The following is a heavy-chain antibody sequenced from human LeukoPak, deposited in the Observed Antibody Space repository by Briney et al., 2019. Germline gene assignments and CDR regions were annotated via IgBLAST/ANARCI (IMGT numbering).Heavy chain of an antibody. V-gene: IGHV1-8*01. D-gene: IGHD6-13*01. J-gene: IGHJ4*02. CDR2: MNPNSGNT. Sequence: GASVKVSCKASGYTFTSYDINWVRQATGQGLEWMGWMNPNSGNTGYAQKFQGRVTMTRNTSIGTAYMELSSLRSEDTAVYYCARGVYIAAAQYGYWGQGTLVTVSS. CDR1: GYTFTSYD. CDR3: ARGVYIAAAQYGY.